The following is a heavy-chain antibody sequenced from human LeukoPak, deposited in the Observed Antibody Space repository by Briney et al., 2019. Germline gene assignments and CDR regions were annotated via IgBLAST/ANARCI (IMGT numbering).Heavy chain of an antibody. D-gene: IGHD6-13*01. CDR1: GGFMSSYY. V-gene: IGHV4-59*12. CDR2: IYYTGST. Sequence: SETLSLTCTVSGGFMSSYYWSWIRQPPGKGLEYIGYIYYTGSTCYNPSLKSRVTISVDTSKRQFSLRLSSVSAADTAVYYCARDATAGNFDYWGQGTLVTVSS. CDR3: ARDATAGNFDY. J-gene: IGHJ4*02.